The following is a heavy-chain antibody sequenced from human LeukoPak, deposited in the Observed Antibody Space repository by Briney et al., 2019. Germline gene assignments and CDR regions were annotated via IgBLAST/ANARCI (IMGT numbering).Heavy chain of an antibody. CDR2: IYYSGST. V-gene: IGHV4-39*01. Sequence: SETLSFTCTVSGGSISSSRYYWGWVRQPPGKGLEWIGSIYYSGSTYYNPSLKSRVTISVDTSKNQFSLKLSSVTAADTAVYYCARLTEPRNGAMFDYWGQGTLVTVSS. CDR3: ARLTEPRNGAMFDY. CDR1: GGSISSSRYY. D-gene: IGHD2-8*01. J-gene: IGHJ4*02.